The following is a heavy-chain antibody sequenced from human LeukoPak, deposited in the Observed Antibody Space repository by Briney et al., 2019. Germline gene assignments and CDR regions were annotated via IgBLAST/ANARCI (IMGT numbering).Heavy chain of an antibody. V-gene: IGHV4-59*01. CDR3: ARDYAFDI. CDR1: GDSISSYY. Sequence: SETLSLTCTVSGDSISSYYWSWIRQPPGKGLEWIGYIYYIGSTNYNPSLKSRFTISVDTSKNQFSLKLSSVTAADTAVYYCARDYAFDIWGQGTMVTVSS. J-gene: IGHJ3*02. CDR2: IYYIGST.